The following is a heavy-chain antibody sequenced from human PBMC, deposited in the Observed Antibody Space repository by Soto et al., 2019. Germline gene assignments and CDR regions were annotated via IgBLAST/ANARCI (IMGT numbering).Heavy chain of an antibody. CDR3: ARGVVPAPENDY. Sequence: SETLSLTCTVSGGSISSYYWSWIRQPPGKGLEWIGYIYYSGSTNYNPSLKSRVTISVDTSKNQFYLKLRSVTAADTAVYYCARGVVPAPENDYWGPGNMVAVYS. V-gene: IGHV4-59*01. CDR2: IYYSGST. CDR1: GGSISSYY. D-gene: IGHD2-2*01. J-gene: IGHJ4*02.